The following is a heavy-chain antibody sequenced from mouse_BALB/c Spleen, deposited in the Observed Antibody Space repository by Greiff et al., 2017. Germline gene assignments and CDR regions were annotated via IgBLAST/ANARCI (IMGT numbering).Heavy chain of an antibody. CDR1: GFTFSSYA. Sequence: EVQLVESGGGLVKPGGSLKLSCAASGFTFSSYAMSWVRQTPEKRLEWVATISSGGSYTYYPDSVKGRFTISRDNAKNTLYLQMSSLRSEDTAMYYCARGEKGYWGQGTSVTVSS. V-gene: IGHV5-9-3*01. CDR3: ARGEKGY. CDR2: ISSGGSYT. J-gene: IGHJ4*01.